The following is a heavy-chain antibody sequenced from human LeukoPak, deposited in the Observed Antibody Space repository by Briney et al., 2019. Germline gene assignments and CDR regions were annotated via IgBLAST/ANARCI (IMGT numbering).Heavy chain of an antibody. J-gene: IGHJ4*02. Sequence: GGSLRLSCAASGFTFSSYAMSWVRQAPGKGLEWVSAISGSGGSTYYADSVKGRFTISRDNSENTLYLQMNSLRVEDTAIYYCAESTAPCSRGSCYSALESWGQGTLVTVSS. CDR2: ISGSGGST. D-gene: IGHD2-15*01. CDR3: AESTAPCSRGSCYSALES. CDR1: GFTFSSYA. V-gene: IGHV3-23*01.